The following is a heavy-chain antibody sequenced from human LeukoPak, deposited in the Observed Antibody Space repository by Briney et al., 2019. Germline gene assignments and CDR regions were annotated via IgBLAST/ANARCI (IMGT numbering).Heavy chain of an antibody. CDR3: ARGGGAYCGDDCRRTIDH. J-gene: IGHJ4*02. CDR2: INPSGDSP. CDR1: GFTFTSYY. V-gene: IGHV1-46*01. Sequence: GASVKVSCKAYGFTFTSYYIHWVRQAPGQGLEWMGIINPSGDSPSYAQKFQGRVTMTRDTSTSTVYMEVSSLRSEDTAVYYCARGGGAYCGDDCRRTIDHWGQGTLVTVSS. D-gene: IGHD2-21*02.